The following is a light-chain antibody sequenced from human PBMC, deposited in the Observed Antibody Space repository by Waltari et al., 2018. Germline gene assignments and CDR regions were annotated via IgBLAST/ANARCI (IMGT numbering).Light chain of an antibody. V-gene: IGKV4-1*01. CDR1: RSVLYTSNNRNY. J-gene: IGKJ1*01. Sequence: DIVMTQSPDSLAVSLGERATITCKSSRSVLYTSNNRNYLAWYQQKPGQPPRPLIYWASTRESGVPDRFSGSGSGTNFTLTISSLQAEDVAVYYCQQYYSLTTFGQGTKVELK. CDR2: WAS. CDR3: QQYYSLTT.